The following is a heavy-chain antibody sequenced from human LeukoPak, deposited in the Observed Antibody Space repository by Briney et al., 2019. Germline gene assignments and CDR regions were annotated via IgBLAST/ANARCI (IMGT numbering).Heavy chain of an antibody. CDR1: GGSISSYY. CDR3: ARVISVSGYYYLDY. D-gene: IGHD3-22*01. J-gene: IGHJ4*02. V-gene: IGHV4-4*07. CDR2: IYTSGST. Sequence: TSETLSLTCTVSGGSISSYYWSWIRQPAGKGLEWIGRIYTSGSTNYNPSLKSRVTMSVDTSKNQFSLKLSSVTAAATAVYYCARVISVSGYYYLDYWGQGTLVTVSS.